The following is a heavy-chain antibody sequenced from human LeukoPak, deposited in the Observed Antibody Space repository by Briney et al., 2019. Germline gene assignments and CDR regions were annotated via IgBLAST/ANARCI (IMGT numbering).Heavy chain of an antibody. V-gene: IGHV3-49*04. CDR2: IRSKAYGGTT. CDR1: GFTFGDYA. D-gene: IGHD6-19*01. CDR3: TRDEVAGTN. Sequence: GGPLRLSCTASGFTFGDYAMSWVRQAPGKGLEWVGFIRSKAYGGTTEYAASVKGRFTISRDDSKSIAYLQMNSLKTEDTAVYYCTRDEVAGTNWGQGTLVTVSS. J-gene: IGHJ4*02.